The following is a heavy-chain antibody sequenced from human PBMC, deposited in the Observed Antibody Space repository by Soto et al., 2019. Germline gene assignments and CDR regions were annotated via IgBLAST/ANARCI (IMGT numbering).Heavy chain of an antibody. J-gene: IGHJ6*02. CDR3: ARHQRRYFDWPPLPPHYYYGMDV. D-gene: IGHD3-9*01. CDR2: IYPGDSDT. V-gene: IGHV5-51*01. CDR1: GYSFTSYW. Sequence: ESLKISCKGFGYSFTSYWIGCVRQMPGKGLEWMGIIYPGDSDTRYSPSFQGQVTISADKSISTAYLQWSSLKASDTAMYYCARHQRRYFDWPPLPPHYYYGMDVWGQGTTVTVSS.